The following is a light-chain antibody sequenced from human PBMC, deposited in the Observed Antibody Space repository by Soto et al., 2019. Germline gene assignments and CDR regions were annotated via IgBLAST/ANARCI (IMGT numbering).Light chain of an antibody. CDR1: QGISSW. Sequence: DIQMTQSPSSVSASAGDRVTITCRASQGISSWLAWYPQKPGKAPKFLIYAASSLQSGVPSRFSGSGSGTDFTLTISSPAPDDLATYYCQQANSFHGAFGQGTKVEIK. J-gene: IGKJ1*01. CDR2: AAS. CDR3: QQANSFHGA. V-gene: IGKV1-12*01.